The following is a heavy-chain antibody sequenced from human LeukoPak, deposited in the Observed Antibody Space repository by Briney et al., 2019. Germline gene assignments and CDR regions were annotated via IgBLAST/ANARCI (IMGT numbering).Heavy chain of an antibody. D-gene: IGHD3-22*01. CDR3: ARDRDDSSGYYGNDAFDI. CDR2: IIPIFGTA. J-gene: IGHJ3*02. Sequence: ASVQVSCKASGGTFSSYAISWVRQAPGQGLEWMGGIIPIFGTANYAQKFQGRVTITTDESTSTAYMELSSLRSEDTAVYYCARDRDDSSGYYGNDAFDIWGQGTMVTVSS. CDR1: GGTFSSYA. V-gene: IGHV1-69*05.